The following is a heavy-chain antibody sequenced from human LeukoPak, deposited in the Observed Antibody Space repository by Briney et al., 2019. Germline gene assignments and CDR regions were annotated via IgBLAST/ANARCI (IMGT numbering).Heavy chain of an antibody. V-gene: IGHV3-13*01. J-gene: IGHJ4*02. CDR2: IGTAGDT. CDR1: GFTLSSYD. Sequence: PGGSLRLSCAPSGFTLSSYDMHWVRQAPGESLEWVSAIGTAGDTYYPGSVKGRFTISRENAKNSLYLQMNSLRAGDTAVYYCARGSDGIIDYWGQGTLVTVSS. D-gene: IGHD1-14*01. CDR3: ARGSDGIIDY.